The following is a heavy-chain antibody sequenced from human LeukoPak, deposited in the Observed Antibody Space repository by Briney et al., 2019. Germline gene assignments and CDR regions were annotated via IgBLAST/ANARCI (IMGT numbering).Heavy chain of an antibody. CDR2: IKQDGSEM. Sequence: GGSLRLSCAASGFTVSSNYMSWVRQAPGKGLEWVANIKQDGSEMSYVDSVKGRFTISRDNAKNSLYLQMNSLRAEDTAVYYCARDSDHVRDYWGQGTLVTVSS. V-gene: IGHV3-7*01. CDR3: ARDSDHVRDY. J-gene: IGHJ4*02. CDR1: GFTVSSNY. D-gene: IGHD3-10*01.